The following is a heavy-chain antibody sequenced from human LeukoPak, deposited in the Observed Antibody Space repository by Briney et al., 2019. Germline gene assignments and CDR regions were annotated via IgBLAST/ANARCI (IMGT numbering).Heavy chain of an antibody. V-gene: IGHV3-11*04. CDR1: GFTFSDYY. Sequence: PGGSLRLSCAASGFTFSDYYMSWIRQAPGKGLEWVSYISSSGSTIYYADSVKGRFTISRDNAKNSLYLQMNSLRAEDTAVYYCAKALPRVSYDFWSNYYYMDVWGKGTTVTVSS. CDR3: AKALPRVSYDFWSNYYYMDV. CDR2: ISSSGSTI. J-gene: IGHJ6*03. D-gene: IGHD3-3*01.